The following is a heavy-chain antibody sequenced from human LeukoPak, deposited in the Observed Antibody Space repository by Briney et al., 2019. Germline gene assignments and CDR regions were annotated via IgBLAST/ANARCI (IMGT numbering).Heavy chain of an antibody. CDR3: AKDNRRHYTSGPNPDSLH. CDR1: GFIFNNYA. D-gene: IGHD6-19*01. J-gene: IGHJ4*02. CDR2: ISWNSGNI. Sequence: GGSLRLSCAGSGFIFNNYAMHWVRQPPGKGLEWVSGISWNSGNIDYADSVKGRFTISRDNAKNSLYLQMNSLRVEDTAFYYCAKDNRRHYTSGPNPDSLHWGQGALVTVSS. V-gene: IGHV3-9*01.